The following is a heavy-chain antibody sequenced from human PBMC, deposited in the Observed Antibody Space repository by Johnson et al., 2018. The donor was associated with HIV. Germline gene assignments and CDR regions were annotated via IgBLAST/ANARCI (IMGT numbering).Heavy chain of an antibody. J-gene: IGHJ3*02. V-gene: IGHV3-30-3*01. CDR2: ISSDGSAK. CDR3: ARDLTHYYDSHDAFDI. Sequence: QVQLLESGGGVVQPGSSLRLSCAASGFTFSNYAVHWVRQAPGKGLEWVAVISSDGSAKYYADSVKGPFTISRDNSKNSLYLQMNSLRAEDTALYYCARDLTHYYDSHDAFDIWGQGTMVTLSS. CDR1: GFTFSNYA. D-gene: IGHD3-22*01.